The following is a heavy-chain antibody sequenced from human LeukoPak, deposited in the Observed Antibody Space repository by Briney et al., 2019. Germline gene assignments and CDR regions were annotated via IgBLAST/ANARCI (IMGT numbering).Heavy chain of an antibody. Sequence: SETLSLACAVHGGSFSGYYWSWIRQPPGKGLEWIGEINHSGSTNYNPSLKSRVTISVDTSKNQFSLKLSSVTAADTAVYYCARTPLRGSYYFDYWGQGTLVTVSS. CDR1: GGSFSGYY. CDR2: INHSGST. V-gene: IGHV4-34*01. D-gene: IGHD2-15*01. CDR3: ARTPLRGSYYFDY. J-gene: IGHJ4*02.